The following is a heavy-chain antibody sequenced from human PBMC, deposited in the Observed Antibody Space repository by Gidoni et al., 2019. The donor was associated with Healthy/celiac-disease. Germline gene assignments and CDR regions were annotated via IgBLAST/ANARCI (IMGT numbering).Heavy chain of an antibody. Sequence: QVQLVQSGAEVKKPGASVKVSCKASGYTFTGYYMHWVRQAPGQGLEWMGWINPHSGGTNYAQKFQGRVTMTRDTSISTAYMELSRLRSDDTAVYYCARDHPLNYYDSSGYPDYWGQGTLVTVSS. V-gene: IGHV1-2*02. CDR1: GYTFTGYY. CDR2: INPHSGGT. J-gene: IGHJ4*02. CDR3: ARDHPLNYYDSSGYPDY. D-gene: IGHD3-22*01.